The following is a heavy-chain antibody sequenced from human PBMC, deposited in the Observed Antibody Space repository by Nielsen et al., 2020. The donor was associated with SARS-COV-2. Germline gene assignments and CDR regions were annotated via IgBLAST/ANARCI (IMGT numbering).Heavy chain of an antibody. J-gene: IGHJ4*02. Sequence: GESLKISCTTSEFILSDYYMSWIRQAPGKGLEWVSYISTTSAFTSYTDSVKGRFTISRDNAENTQFLHMNSLRADDTAVYYCVRVRDDGYYYDTGPYDHWGQGTLVTVSS. CDR3: VRVRDDGYYYDTGPYDH. CDR1: EFILSDYY. V-gene: IGHV3-11*06. D-gene: IGHD3-16*01. CDR2: ISTTSAFT.